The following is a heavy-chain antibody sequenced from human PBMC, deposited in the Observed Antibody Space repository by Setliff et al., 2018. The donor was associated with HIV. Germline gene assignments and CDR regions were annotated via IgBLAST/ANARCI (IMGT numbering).Heavy chain of an antibody. CDR3: ARPRLWRDAFDI. V-gene: IGHV4-39*07. CDR2: INHRGTT. J-gene: IGHJ3*02. CDR1: GGSIINTRYY. Sequence: SETLSLTCTVSGGSIINTRYYWTWIRQPPGKGLEWIGEINHRGTTNSNPSLKRRVTISVDTSKSQFSLRLSSVTAADTAVYYCARPRLWRDAFDIWGQGAMVTVSS. D-gene: IGHD1-1*01.